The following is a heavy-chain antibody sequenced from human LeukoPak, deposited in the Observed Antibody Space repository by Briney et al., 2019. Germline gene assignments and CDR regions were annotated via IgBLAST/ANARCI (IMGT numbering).Heavy chain of an antibody. CDR3: ARRAYCGRDCVRFDP. J-gene: IGHJ5*02. D-gene: IGHD2-21*01. CDR1: GFTFSSYW. V-gene: IGHV3-7*01. Sequence: GGSLRLSCAASGFTFSSYWMSWVRQAPGKGLEWVANIKQDGSEKYYVDSVKGRFTISRDNAKNSLYLQMNSLRAEDTAVYYCARRAYCGRDCVRFDPWGQGTLVTVSS. CDR2: IKQDGSEK.